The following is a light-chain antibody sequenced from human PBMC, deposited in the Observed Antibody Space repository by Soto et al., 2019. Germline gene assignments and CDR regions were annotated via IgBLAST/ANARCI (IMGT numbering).Light chain of an antibody. V-gene: IGKV3D-20*01. Sequence: IVLTQSPGTLSLSPGEVATLSCGASQTIAYNFLAWHQQKPGLAPRLLVYDAAKRATGIPDRFSGSGSGMDFTLNITTLEHEDFAVYYCQHYGDSSSTFGGGTRVEI. J-gene: IGKJ4*01. CDR1: QTIAYNF. CDR3: QHYGDSSST. CDR2: DAA.